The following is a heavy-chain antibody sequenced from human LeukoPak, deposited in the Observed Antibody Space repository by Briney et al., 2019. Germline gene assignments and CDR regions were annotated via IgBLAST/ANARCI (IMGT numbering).Heavy chain of an antibody. CDR2: ISYDGSNK. CDR3: ARDSGSYYAGDPFDI. CDR1: GFTFSSYG. D-gene: IGHD1-26*01. J-gene: IGHJ3*02. V-gene: IGHV3-30*03. Sequence: GGSLRLSCAASGFTFSSYGMHWVRQAPGKGLEWVAVISYDGSNKYYADSVKGRFTISRDNSKNTLYLQMNSLRAEDTAVYYCARDSGSYYAGDPFDIWGQGTMVTVSS.